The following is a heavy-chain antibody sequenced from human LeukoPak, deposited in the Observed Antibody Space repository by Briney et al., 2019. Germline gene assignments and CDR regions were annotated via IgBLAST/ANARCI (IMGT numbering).Heavy chain of an antibody. D-gene: IGHD2-21*02. CDR2: VHSGGYA. Sequence: PSETLSLTCTLSGGSITTSYWSWIRQPAGKGLEFIGRVHSGGYADYNPSLNGRVTISVDTSKSQFSLKLSSVTAADTALYYCVRDLGSSGGDCRLGAFDIWAQGTMVTV. J-gene: IGHJ3*02. V-gene: IGHV4-4*07. CDR1: GGSITTSY. CDR3: VRDLGSSGGDCRLGAFDI.